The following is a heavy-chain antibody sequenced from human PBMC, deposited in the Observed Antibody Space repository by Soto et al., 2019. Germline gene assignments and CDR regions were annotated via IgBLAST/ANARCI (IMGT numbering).Heavy chain of an antibody. CDR3: ARRRAIYGSGSYYSYYFDY. Sequence: SETLSLTCTVSGGSISSSSYYWGWIRQPPGKGLEWIGSIYYSGSTYYNPSLKSRVTISVDTSKNQFSLKLSSVTAADTAVYYCARRRAIYGSGSYYSYYFDYWGQGTLVTVSS. D-gene: IGHD3-10*01. CDR2: IYYSGST. V-gene: IGHV4-39*01. CDR1: GGSISSSSYY. J-gene: IGHJ4*02.